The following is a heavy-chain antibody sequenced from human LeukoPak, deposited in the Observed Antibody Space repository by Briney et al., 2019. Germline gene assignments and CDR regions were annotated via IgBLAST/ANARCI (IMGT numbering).Heavy chain of an antibody. CDR2: ISAYNGNT. CDR3: ARDKPFRGYYYYGMDV. Sequence: VASVKVSCKTSGYTFTSYGISWVRQAPGQGLEWMGWISAYNGNTNYAQKLQGRVTMTTDTSTSTAYMELRSLRSDDTAVYYCARDKPFRGYYYYGMDVWGQGTTVTVSS. J-gene: IGHJ6*02. CDR1: GYTFTSYG. D-gene: IGHD2/OR15-2a*01. V-gene: IGHV1-18*01.